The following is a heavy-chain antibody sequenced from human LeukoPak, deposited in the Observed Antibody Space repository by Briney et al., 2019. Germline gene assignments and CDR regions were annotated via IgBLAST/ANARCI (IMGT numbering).Heavy chain of an antibody. CDR1: GGSISSSSYY. J-gene: IGHJ5*02. CDR3: ARHDVYGSGTPGSFDP. Sequence: RTSETLSLTCTVSGGSISSSSYYWGWIRQPPGKGLEWIGSIYYSGSTYYNPSLKSRVTISVDTSKNQFSLKLSSVTAADTAVYYCARHDVYGSGTPGSFDPWGQGTLVTVSS. CDR2: IYYSGST. D-gene: IGHD3-10*01. V-gene: IGHV4-39*01.